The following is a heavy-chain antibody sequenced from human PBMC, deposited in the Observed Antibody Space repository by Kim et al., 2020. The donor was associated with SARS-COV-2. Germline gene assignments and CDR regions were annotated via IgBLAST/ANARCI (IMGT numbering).Heavy chain of an antibody. CDR3: ARDWWGGAGPADPYYYYGMDV. CDR2: IYTSGST. V-gene: IGHV4-61*02. CDR1: GGSISSGSYY. J-gene: IGHJ6*02. Sequence: SETLSLTCTVSGGSISSGSYYWSWIRQPAGKGLEWIGRIYTSGSTNYNPSLKSRVTISVDTSKNQFSLKLSSVTAADTAVYYCARDWWGGAGPADPYYYYGMDVWGQGTTVTVSS. D-gene: IGHD2-8*02.